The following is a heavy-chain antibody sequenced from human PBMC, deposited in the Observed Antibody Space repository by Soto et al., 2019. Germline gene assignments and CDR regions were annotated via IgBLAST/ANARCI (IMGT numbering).Heavy chain of an antibody. CDR1: GFTFSSYG. CDR3: AREPLSGSYYYFDY. V-gene: IGHV3-33*01. Sequence: QVQLVESGGGVFQPGRSLRLSCAASGFTFSSYGMHWVRQAPGKGLEWVAVIWYDGSNKYYADSVKGRFTISRDNSKNTLYLQMNSLRAEDTAVYYCAREPLSGSYYYFDYWGQGTLVTVSS. CDR2: IWYDGSNK. J-gene: IGHJ4*02. D-gene: IGHD1-26*01.